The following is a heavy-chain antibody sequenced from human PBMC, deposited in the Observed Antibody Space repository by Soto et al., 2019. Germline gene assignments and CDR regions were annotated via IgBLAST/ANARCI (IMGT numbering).Heavy chain of an antibody. V-gene: IGHV3-9*01. CDR3: AISQDRGGRTTFIY. J-gene: IGHJ4*02. D-gene: IGHD3-16*01. CDR1: GFTFDDNA. CDR2: INWKSDI. Sequence: PGGSLRLSCAVSGFTFDDNAMHWVRQAPEKGLVWVSGINWKSDIGYADSVKGRFTISRDNAENSLYLQMTSLGAEDTALYYCAISQDRGGRTTFIYWGQGTQVTVSS.